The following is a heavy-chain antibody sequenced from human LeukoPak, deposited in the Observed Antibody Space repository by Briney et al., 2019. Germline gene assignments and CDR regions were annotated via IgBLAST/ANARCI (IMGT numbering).Heavy chain of an antibody. J-gene: IGHJ4*02. CDR3: ARWTRWSSGWAIDY. D-gene: IGHD6-19*01. CDR2: IYYSGST. V-gene: IGHV4-59*01. Sequence: PSETLSLTCTVSGGSIGSYYWSWIRQPPGKGLEWIGYIYYSGSTNYNPSLKSRVTISVDTSKNQFSLKLSSVTAADTAVYYCARWTRWSSGWAIDYWGQGTLVTVSS. CDR1: GGSIGSYY.